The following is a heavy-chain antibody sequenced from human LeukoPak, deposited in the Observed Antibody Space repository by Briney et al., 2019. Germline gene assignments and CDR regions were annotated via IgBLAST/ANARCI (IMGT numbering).Heavy chain of an antibody. Sequence: PGGSLRLSCAASGFTFSSYGMHWVRQAPGKGLEWVAVISYDGSNKYYADSVKGRFTISRDNSKNTLCLQMNSLRAEDTAVYYCAKDGHTSGGNFDYWGQGTLVTVSS. J-gene: IGHJ4*02. CDR2: ISYDGSNK. CDR1: GFTFSSYG. D-gene: IGHD2-15*01. V-gene: IGHV3-30*18. CDR3: AKDGHTSGGNFDY.